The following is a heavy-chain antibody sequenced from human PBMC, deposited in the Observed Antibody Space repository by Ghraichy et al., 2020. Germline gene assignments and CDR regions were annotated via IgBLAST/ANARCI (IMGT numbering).Heavy chain of an antibody. CDR3: AKFTVAGKQSLYYYGMDV. CDR2: ILINDDAT. V-gene: IGHV3-23*01. J-gene: IGHJ6*02. D-gene: IGHD6-19*01. CDR1: ESTFNNYA. Sequence: GEPLNISCAASESTFNNYAMSWVRQAPGKGLEWVSSILINDDATYYADSVKGRFTISRVNSHTVYLQMNSLGVEDTALYYCAKFTVAGKQSLYYYGMDVWGQGTTVTVSS.